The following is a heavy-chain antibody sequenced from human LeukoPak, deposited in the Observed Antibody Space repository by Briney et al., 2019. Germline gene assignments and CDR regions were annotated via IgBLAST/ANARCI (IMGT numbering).Heavy chain of an antibody. CDR1: GFTFSNAW. CDR2: IKSKTDGGTT. D-gene: IGHD3-10*01. CDR3: TTDREAMVRGVIITPYYYMDV. V-gene: IGHV3-15*01. Sequence: PGGSLRLSCAASGFTFSNAWMSWVRQAPGKGLEWVGRIKSKTDGGTTDYAAPVKGRFTISRDDSKNTLYLQMNSLKTEDTAVYYCTTDREAMVRGVIITPYYYMDVWGKGTTVTISS. J-gene: IGHJ6*03.